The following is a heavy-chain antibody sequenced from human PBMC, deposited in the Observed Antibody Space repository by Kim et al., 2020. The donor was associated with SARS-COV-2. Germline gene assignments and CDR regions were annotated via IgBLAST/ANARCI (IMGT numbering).Heavy chain of an antibody. CDR3: SRGGSSSYGLTNIDY. CDR2: INPKNGGT. J-gene: IGHJ4*02. CDR1: GYTFIDYY. V-gene: IGHV1-2*02. D-gene: IGHD3-22*01. Sequence: ASVKVSCKASGYTFIDYYMHWVRQAPGQGLEWMGWINPKNGGTNYARIFQGRVTMTRDTSSSTAYMELSRLTSDDTAVFYCSRGGSSSYGLTNIDYWGQGALVTVSS.